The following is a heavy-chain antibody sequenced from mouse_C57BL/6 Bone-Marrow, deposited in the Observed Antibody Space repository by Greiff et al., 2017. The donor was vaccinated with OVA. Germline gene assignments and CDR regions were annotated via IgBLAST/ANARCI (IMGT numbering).Heavy chain of an antibody. CDR2: IDPSDSYT. CDR1: GYTFTSYW. V-gene: IGHV1-50*01. J-gene: IGHJ2*01. D-gene: IGHD1-1*01. CDR3: ASLYYYGSSSYYFDY. Sequence: PGASVKLSCKASGYTFTSYWMQWVKQRPGQGLEWIGEIDPSDSYTNYNQKFKGKATLTVDTSSSTAYMQLSSLTSEDSAVYYCASLYYYGSSSYYFDYWGQGTTLTVSS.